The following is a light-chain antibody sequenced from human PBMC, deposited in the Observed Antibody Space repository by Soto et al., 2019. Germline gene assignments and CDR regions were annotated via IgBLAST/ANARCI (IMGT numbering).Light chain of an antibody. Sequence: SYELTQPPSVSVSPGQTVSITCSGDKLGDKYACWYQQKPGQSPVLVIYQDSKRPSGIPERFSGSKSGNTATLTISGTQAMDEADYYCQAWDSSTPVVFGGGTQLTVL. CDR1: KLGDKY. CDR3: QAWDSSTPVV. V-gene: IGLV3-1*01. CDR2: QDS. J-gene: IGLJ2*01.